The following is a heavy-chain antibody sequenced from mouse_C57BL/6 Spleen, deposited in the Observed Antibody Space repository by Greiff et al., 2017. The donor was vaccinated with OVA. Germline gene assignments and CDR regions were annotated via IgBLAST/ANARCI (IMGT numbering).Heavy chain of an antibody. CDR2: IYPGDGDT. CDR3: ARELGGKAMDY. J-gene: IGHJ4*01. D-gene: IGHD4-1*01. Sequence: VQLQQSGPELVKPGASVKISCKASGYAFSSSWMNWVKQRPGKGLEWIGRIYPGDGDTNYNGKFKGKATLTADKSSSTAYMQLSSLTSEDSAVYFCARELGGKAMDYWGQGTSVTVSS. CDR1: GYAFSSSW. V-gene: IGHV1-82*01.